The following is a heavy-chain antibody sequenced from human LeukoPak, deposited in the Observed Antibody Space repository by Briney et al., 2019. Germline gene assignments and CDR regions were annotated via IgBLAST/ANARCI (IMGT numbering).Heavy chain of an antibody. V-gene: IGHV3-23*01. D-gene: IGHD6-13*01. CDR2: ISGSGGST. CDR3: GRGAYSSSWLNFDY. J-gene: IGHJ4*02. CDR1: GFTFGSYA. Sequence: LRLSCAASGFTFGSYAMSWVRQAPGKGLEWVSAISGSGGSTYYADSVKGRFTVSRDNSKNTLYLQMNRLRAEETAVYYWGRGAYSSSWLNFDYWGQGTLVTVSS.